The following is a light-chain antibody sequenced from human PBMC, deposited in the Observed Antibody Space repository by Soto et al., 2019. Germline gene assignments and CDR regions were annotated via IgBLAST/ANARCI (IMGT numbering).Light chain of an antibody. CDR3: QQSYSAPRT. CDR1: QSISSY. CDR2: AAS. V-gene: IGKV1-39*01. J-gene: IGKJ2*01. Sequence: DIQMTQSPSSLSASVGDRVTITCRASQSISSYLNWYQQKPGKAPKLLVYAASSLQSGVPSRFSGSGSGTDFTLIISSLQPEDFATYYGQQSYSAPRTFGQGTKLEI.